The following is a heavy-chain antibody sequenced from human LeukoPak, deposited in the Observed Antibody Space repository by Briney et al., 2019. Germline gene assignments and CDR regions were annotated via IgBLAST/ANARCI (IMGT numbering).Heavy chain of an antibody. V-gene: IGHV3-33*06. D-gene: IGHD2-2*01. J-gene: IGHJ4*02. CDR1: GFTFSSYG. CDR3: AKEGDIVVVPAAIGGYFDY. Sequence: PGRSLRLSCAASGFTFSSYGMHWVRPAPGKGLEWVAVIWYDGSNKYYADSVKGRFTISRDNSKNTLYLQMNSLRAEDTAVYYCAKEGDIVVVPAAIGGYFDYWGQGTLVTVSS. CDR2: IWYDGSNK.